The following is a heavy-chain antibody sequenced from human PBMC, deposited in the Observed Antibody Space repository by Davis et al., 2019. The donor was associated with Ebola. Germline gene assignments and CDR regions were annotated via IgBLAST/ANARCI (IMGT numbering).Heavy chain of an antibody. CDR1: GFTFSSYG. D-gene: IGHD5-18*01. V-gene: IGHV3-30*18. J-gene: IGHJ4*02. Sequence: GESLKISCAASGFTFSSYGMHWVRQAPGKGLEWVAVISYDGSNEYYADSVKGRFTISRDNSKNTLFLQMNSLRVDDTAVYYCAKGRTNTPMVTMEFDYWGQGTPVTVSS. CDR2: ISYDGSNE. CDR3: AKGRTNTPMVTMEFDY.